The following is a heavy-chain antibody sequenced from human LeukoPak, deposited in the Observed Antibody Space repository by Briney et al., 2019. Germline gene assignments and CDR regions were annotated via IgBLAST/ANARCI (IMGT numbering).Heavy chain of an antibody. D-gene: IGHD3-3*01. CDR3: AKSRVRFLEWLLLH. Sequence: GGSLRLSCAASGFTISSYAMSWVRQAPGKGLAWASAISGSGGSTYYADSVKGRFTISRDNSKNTLYLQMNSLRAEDTAAYYCAKSRVRFLEWLLLHWGQGTLVTVSS. J-gene: IGHJ4*02. V-gene: IGHV3-23*01. CDR1: GFTISSYA. CDR2: ISGSGGST.